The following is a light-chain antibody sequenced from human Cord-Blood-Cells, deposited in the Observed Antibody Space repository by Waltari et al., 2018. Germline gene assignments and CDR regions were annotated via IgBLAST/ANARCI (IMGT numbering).Light chain of an antibody. Sequence: QSALTQPAPGSGSPGKSITISCPGTSSYVGGYKYVSWYQQHPGKAPKLMIYYVRNRPSGVSNRFSGSKSGNTASLTISGLQAEDEADYYCSSYTSSSYVVFGGGTKLTVL. V-gene: IGLV2-14*01. CDR2: YVR. CDR1: SSYVGGYKY. J-gene: IGLJ2*01. CDR3: SSYTSSSYVV.